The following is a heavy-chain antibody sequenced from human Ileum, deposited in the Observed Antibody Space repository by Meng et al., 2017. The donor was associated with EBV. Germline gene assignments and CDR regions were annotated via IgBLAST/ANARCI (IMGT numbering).Heavy chain of an antibody. Sequence: VQLQQPGPGLCQPAQTLPLTCAISVDSVSSNSASSHWIMQSPSRGLEWLRRTYYRSKGYYDYAVSVKSRMTINPDTSKNQFSLQLNSVTPEDTAVYYCARGAYTSTWFWGQGTLVTVSS. D-gene: IGHD6-13*01. V-gene: IGHV6-1*01. J-gene: IGHJ1*01. CDR2: TYYRSKGYY. CDR3: ARGAYTSTWF. CDR1: VDSVSSNSAS.